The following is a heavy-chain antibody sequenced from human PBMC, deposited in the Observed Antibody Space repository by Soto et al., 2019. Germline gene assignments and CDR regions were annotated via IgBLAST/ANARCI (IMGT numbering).Heavy chain of an antibody. CDR1: GLTFNLYA. CDR2: LSGGGSTT. J-gene: IGHJ4*02. CDR3: AKSRGVIATASYFDY. D-gene: IGHD3-10*01. Sequence: EVQLLESGGDLVQPGESLRLSCAASGLTFNLYAMSWVRQAPGKGLEWVSALSGGGSTTYYADSVKGRFTISRDNFKNTLYLKMNSLRAEDTALYYCAKSRGVIATASYFDYWGQGTLVTVSS. V-gene: IGHV3-23*01.